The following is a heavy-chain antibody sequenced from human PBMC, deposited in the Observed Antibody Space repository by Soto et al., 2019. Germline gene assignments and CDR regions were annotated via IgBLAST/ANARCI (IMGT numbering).Heavy chain of an antibody. D-gene: IGHD2-15*01. CDR2: ISFGSSFT. Sequence: AGGSLRLSCAASGFTFSDYYMTWLRQAPGKGPECISYISFGSSFTNYADSVEGRFTISRDNAKNTLYLQMNSLRVEDTAVYYCARGLSRRILNYLDPRGQGVLVTVSS. V-gene: IGHV3-11*06. CDR3: ARGLSRRILNYLDP. CDR1: GFTFSDYY. J-gene: IGHJ5*02.